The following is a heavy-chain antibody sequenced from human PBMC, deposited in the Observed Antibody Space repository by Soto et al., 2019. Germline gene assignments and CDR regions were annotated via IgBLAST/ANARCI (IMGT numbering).Heavy chain of an antibody. Sequence: PSETLSLTCTVSGGSISSYYWSWIRQPPGKGLEWIGYIYYSGSTNYNPSLKSRVTISVDTSKNQFSLKLSSVTAADTAVYYCARSAYGDYLFDYWGQGTLVTVSS. CDR3: ARSAYGDYLFDY. CDR1: GGSISSYY. V-gene: IGHV4-59*01. CDR2: IYYSGST. D-gene: IGHD4-17*01. J-gene: IGHJ4*02.